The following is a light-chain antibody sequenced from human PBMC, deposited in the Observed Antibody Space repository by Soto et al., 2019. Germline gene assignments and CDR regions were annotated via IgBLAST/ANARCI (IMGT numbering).Light chain of an antibody. Sequence: QSALTQPASVSGSPGQSITISCTGTSSDGGGYNYVSWYQQHPGKAPKLMIYDVSNRPSGVSNRFSGSKSGNTGSLTISGLQAEDEADYYCSSYTSTYTYVFGTGTQLTVL. CDR1: SSDGGGYNY. J-gene: IGLJ7*01. V-gene: IGLV2-14*03. CDR3: SSYTSTYTYV. CDR2: DVS.